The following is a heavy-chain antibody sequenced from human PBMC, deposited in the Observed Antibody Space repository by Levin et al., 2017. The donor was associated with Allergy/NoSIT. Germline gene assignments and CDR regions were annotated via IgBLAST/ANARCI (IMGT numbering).Heavy chain of an antibody. CDR2: ISYDGSNK. Sequence: PAGGSLRLSCAASGFTFSSYGMHWVRQAPGKGLEWVAVISYDGSNKYYADSVKGRFTISRDNSKNTLYLQMNSLRAEDTAVYYCAKDSGIATLLDYWGQGTLVTVSS. CDR1: GFTFSSYG. V-gene: IGHV3-30*18. CDR3: AKDSGIATLLDY. D-gene: IGHD6-13*01. J-gene: IGHJ4*02.